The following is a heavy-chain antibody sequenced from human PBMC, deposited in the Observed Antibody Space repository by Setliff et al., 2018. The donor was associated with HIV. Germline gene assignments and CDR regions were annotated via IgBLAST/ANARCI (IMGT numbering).Heavy chain of an antibody. Sequence: PSETLSLTCAVYGGSFSGYYWSWIRQPPGKGLEWIGEIHHSGSTNYNPSLKSRVTTSVDTYKTQFSLNVTSVTAADTAVYYCARGHFYDSNGYYLRAFDIWGQGTMVTVSS. CDR3: ARGHFYDSNGYYLRAFDI. D-gene: IGHD3-22*01. CDR1: GGSFSGYY. V-gene: IGHV4-34*01. CDR2: IHHSGST. J-gene: IGHJ3*02.